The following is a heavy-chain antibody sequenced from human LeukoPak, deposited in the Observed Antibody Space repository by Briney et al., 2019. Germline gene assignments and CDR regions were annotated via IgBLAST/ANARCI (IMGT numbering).Heavy chain of an antibody. D-gene: IGHD6-13*01. CDR3: ARTLQQQLVQS. V-gene: IGHV4-39*07. Sequence: PSETLSLTCTVSGGSISSSSYYWGWIRQPPGKGLEWIGSIYYSGSTYYNPSLKSRVTISVDTSKNQFSLKLSSVTAADTAVYYCARTLQQQLVQSWGQGTLVTVSS. CDR2: IYYSGST. CDR1: GGSISSSSYY. J-gene: IGHJ4*02.